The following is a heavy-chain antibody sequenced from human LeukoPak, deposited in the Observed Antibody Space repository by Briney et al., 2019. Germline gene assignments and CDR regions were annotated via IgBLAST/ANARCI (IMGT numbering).Heavy chain of an antibody. Sequence: GSLRLSCAASGFTFSQYWMSWVRQAPGKGLEWIGYIYYSGSTNYNPSLKSRVTISVDTSKNQFSLKLSSVTAADTAVYYCARRHSSDWYFDLWGRGTLVTVSS. CDR1: GFTFSQYW. CDR2: IYYSGST. D-gene: IGHD6-19*01. V-gene: IGHV4-59*08. CDR3: ARRHSSDWYFDL. J-gene: IGHJ2*01.